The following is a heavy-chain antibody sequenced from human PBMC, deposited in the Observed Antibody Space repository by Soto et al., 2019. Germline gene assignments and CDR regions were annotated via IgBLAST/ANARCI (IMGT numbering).Heavy chain of an antibody. Sequence: QVQLQESGPGLVKPSETLFLTCSVSGASVIGGSYYWGWVRQPPGKGLEFIGYIYFTGSTNYNPSFKSRATISVDPSKIQFSLTLTSVTAADTAMYYCARMTTVTKIDYWGQGTPVSVSS. V-gene: IGHV4-61*01. CDR3: ARMTTVTKIDY. CDR1: GASVIGGSYY. J-gene: IGHJ4*02. CDR2: IYFTGST. D-gene: IGHD4-17*01.